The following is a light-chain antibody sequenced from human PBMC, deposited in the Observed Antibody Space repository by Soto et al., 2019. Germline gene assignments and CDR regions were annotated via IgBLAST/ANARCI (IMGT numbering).Light chain of an antibody. V-gene: IGLV2-23*01. J-gene: IGLJ3*02. CDR2: EGS. Sequence: QSAMTQPASVSGSPGQSITISCTGTSRDVGSYNLVSWYQQHPGKAPKLMIYEGSKRPSGVSNRFSGSKSGNTASLKISGLQAEDEADYYCCSFAGSRPWVFGGGTKLTVL. CDR1: SRDVGSYNL. CDR3: CSFAGSRPWV.